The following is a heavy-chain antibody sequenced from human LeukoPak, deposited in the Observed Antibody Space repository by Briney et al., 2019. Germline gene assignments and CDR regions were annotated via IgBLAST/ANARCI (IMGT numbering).Heavy chain of an antibody. J-gene: IGHJ4*02. CDR3: AHTVWSGNYFDY. CDR2: INSDGRST. V-gene: IGHV3-74*01. Sequence: PGGSLRLSCAASGFTFSTSWMHWVRQVPGKGLVWVSRINSDGRSTDYADSVKGRFTISRDNTKNTLYLQMNSLRVEDTAVYCCAHTVWSGNYFDYWGQGTLVTGSS. D-gene: IGHD3-3*01. CDR1: GFTFSTSW.